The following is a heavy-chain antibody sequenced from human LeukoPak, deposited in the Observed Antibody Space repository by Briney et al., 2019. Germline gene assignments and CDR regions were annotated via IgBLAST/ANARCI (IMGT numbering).Heavy chain of an antibody. CDR2: ISAYNGNT. CDR1: GYTFTSYG. Sequence: GASVKVSCKASGYTFTSYGISWVRQAPGQGLEWMGWISAYNGNTNYAQKLQGRVTMTTDTSTSTAYMELSRLRSDDTAVYYCARGALGYYYYYGMDVWGKGTTVTVSS. CDR3: ARGALGYYYYYGMDV. J-gene: IGHJ6*04. V-gene: IGHV1-18*04.